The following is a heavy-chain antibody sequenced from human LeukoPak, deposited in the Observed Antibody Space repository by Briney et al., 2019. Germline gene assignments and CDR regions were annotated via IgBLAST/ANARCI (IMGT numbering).Heavy chain of an antibody. CDR3: ARVTRDQSPYPNWFDP. V-gene: IGHV4-59*12. Sequence: SETLSLTCTVSGGSISSYYWSWIRQPPGKGLEWIGYIYYSGSTNYNPSLKSRVTISVDTSKNQFSLKLSSVTAADTAVYYCARVTRDQSPYPNWFDPWGQGTLVTVSS. J-gene: IGHJ5*02. CDR2: IYYSGST. CDR1: GGSISSYY.